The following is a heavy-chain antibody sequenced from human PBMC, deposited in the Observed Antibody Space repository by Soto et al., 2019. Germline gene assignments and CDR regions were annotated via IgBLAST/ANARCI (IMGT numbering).Heavy chain of an antibody. V-gene: IGHV3-9*01. CDR3: AKDYLTAGYSSGWYDH. CDR1: GFIFGDYG. J-gene: IGHJ5*02. CDR2: ISWNSGSI. D-gene: IGHD6-19*01. Sequence: GGSLRLSCAASGFIFGDYGVHWVRQTPGKGLEWVSGISWNSGSIGYAGSVQGRFTISRDNAKNSLYLQMNSLRTEDTAFYYCAKDYLTAGYSSGWYDHWGQGALVTVSS.